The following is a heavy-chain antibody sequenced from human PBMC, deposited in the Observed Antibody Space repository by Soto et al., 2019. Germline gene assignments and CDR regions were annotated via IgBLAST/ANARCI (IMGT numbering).Heavy chain of an antibody. CDR1: GYTFTSYY. CDR2: INPSGGST. Sequence: GASVKVSFKASGYTFTSYYMHWLRQAPGQGLEWMGIINPSGGSTSYAQKFQGRVTMTRDTSTSTVYMELSSLRSEDTAVYYCAKPFGNYDHAFDIWGQGTMVT. CDR3: AKPFGNYDHAFDI. J-gene: IGHJ3*02. D-gene: IGHD1-7*01. V-gene: IGHV1-46*01.